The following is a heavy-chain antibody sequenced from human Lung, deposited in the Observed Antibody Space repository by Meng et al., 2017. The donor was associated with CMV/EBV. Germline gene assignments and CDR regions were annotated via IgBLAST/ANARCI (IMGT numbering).Heavy chain of an antibody. CDR3: ARVYYDSTNYYFSFGY. Sequence: GGSXRLXXVGSGYSFGNYAMHWVRQAPGKGLEWVAVISYDGDKKFYTDSVKGRFTISRDNSKNTLILQMNSLRTEDTAVYYCARVYYDSTNYYFSFGYWGQGXLVTVSS. CDR2: ISYDGDKK. V-gene: IGHV3-30*04. J-gene: IGHJ4*02. D-gene: IGHD3-22*01. CDR1: GYSFGNYA.